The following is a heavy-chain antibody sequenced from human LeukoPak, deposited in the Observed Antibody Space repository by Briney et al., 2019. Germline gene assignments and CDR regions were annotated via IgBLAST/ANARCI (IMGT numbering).Heavy chain of an antibody. CDR2: IYYSGST. Sequence: SETLSLTCTVSGGSISSYYWSWIRQPPGKGLEWIGYIYYSGSTNYNPSLKSRVTISVDTSKNQFSLKLSPVTAADTAVYYCARDRGRWLQFYDAFDIWGQGTMVTVSS. J-gene: IGHJ3*02. V-gene: IGHV4-59*01. D-gene: IGHD5-24*01. CDR3: ARDRGRWLQFYDAFDI. CDR1: GGSISSYY.